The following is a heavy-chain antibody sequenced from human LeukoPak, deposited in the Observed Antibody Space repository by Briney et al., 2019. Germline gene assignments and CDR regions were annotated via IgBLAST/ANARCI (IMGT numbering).Heavy chain of an antibody. CDR3: ARAYHLNPYYYNMSGHGG. CDR2: INPNSGGT. Sequence: ASVKVSCKASGYTFTGYYMHWVRQAPGQGLEWMGWINPNSGGTNYAQKFQGRVTMTRDTSISTAYMELSRLRSDVTAVYYCARAYHLNPYYYNMSGHGGWGQASLVTVSS. V-gene: IGHV1-2*02. J-gene: IGHJ4*02. D-gene: IGHD3-22*01. CDR1: GYTFTGYY.